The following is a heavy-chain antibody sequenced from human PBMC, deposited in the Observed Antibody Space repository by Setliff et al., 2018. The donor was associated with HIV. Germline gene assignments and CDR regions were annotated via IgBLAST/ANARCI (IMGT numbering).Heavy chain of an antibody. J-gene: IGHJ4*02. V-gene: IGHV4-39*07. CDR2: IYNSGST. D-gene: IGHD2-2*01. CDR3: ARAMGGSRTDFDY. CDR1: GGSISSSSYS. Sequence: KTSETLSLTCSVSGGSISSSSYSWGWIRQPPGKGLEYIGSIYNSGSTYYNPSLMSRVTISVDTSKSQFSLKLSSVTAADTAVYYCARAMGGSRTDFDYWGQGTLVTVSS.